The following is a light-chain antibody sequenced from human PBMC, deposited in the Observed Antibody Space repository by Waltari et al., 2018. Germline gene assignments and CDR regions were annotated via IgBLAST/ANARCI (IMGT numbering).Light chain of an antibody. V-gene: IGKV1-5*03. J-gene: IGKJ1*01. CDR3: QQYKSYPWT. Sequence: DIQMTQSPYILSASVGDRVTITCRASQSVSDWLAWYQQKPGRAPNLLIYKASRLEGGVLSRFSGSGSGTEFTHTISSLQPDDFATYDCQQYKSYPWTFGQGTKVESK. CDR1: QSVSDW. CDR2: KAS.